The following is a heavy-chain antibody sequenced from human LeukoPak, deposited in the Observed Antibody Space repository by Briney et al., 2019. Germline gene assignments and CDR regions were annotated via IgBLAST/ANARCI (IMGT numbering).Heavy chain of an antibody. CDR2: IYYSGTI. Sequence: SETLSLTCTVSGGSISSSSYHWGWIRQPPGKGLEWVGNIYYSGTIYYNPSLKSRVTISVDTSKNQFSLKLSSVTAADTAVYYCAVYSTSSGWFDPWGQGTLVTVSS. D-gene: IGHD6-6*01. V-gene: IGHV4-39*01. CDR1: GGSISSSSYH. J-gene: IGHJ5*02. CDR3: AVYSTSSGWFDP.